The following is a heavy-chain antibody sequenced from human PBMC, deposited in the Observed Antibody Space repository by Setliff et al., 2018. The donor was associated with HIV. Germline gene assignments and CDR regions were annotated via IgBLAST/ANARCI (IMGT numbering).Heavy chain of an antibody. CDR1: GYSFTDHY. J-gene: IGHJ4*02. D-gene: IGHD3-10*01. CDR3: ARDGVGNYYGSGSCPDY. Sequence: ASVKVSCKASGYSFTDHYMHWVRQAPGQGLEWMGWINPRSGGTNYAQKFQGTVTMTRDTSINTAYMEMSRLRSDDTAVYYCARDGVGNYYGSGSCPDYWGQGTLVTVSS. CDR2: INPRSGGT. V-gene: IGHV1-2*02.